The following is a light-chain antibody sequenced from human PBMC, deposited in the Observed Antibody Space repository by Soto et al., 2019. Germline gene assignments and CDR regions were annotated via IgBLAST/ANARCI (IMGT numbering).Light chain of an antibody. CDR2: DAS. CDR1: HNVDIY. V-gene: IGKV3-11*01. J-gene: IGKJ5*01. Sequence: EVVLTQSPATLSLSPGETATLSCRASHNVDIYLAWYQQKPGQAPRLLNYDASNRATGIPARFSGSGSGTDFTLTISSLEPEDSAVYYCQQRKHWPPLTFGQGTRLEIK. CDR3: QQRKHWPPLT.